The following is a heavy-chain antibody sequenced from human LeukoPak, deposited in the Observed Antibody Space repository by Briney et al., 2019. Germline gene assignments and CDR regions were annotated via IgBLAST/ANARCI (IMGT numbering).Heavy chain of an antibody. CDR2: IYYSGST. V-gene: IGHV4-59*01. J-gene: IGHJ6*03. CDR1: GGSIKNYY. CDR3: ARDVPRGTGCMDV. D-gene: IGHD3-10*01. Sequence: SETLSLTCTVSGGSIKNYYWTWIRQPPGKGPEWIGYIYYSGSTSSNPSLKSRVTISVDTSKNQFSLRLKYVTAADTAVYYCARDVPRGTGCMDVWGKGTTVTVSS.